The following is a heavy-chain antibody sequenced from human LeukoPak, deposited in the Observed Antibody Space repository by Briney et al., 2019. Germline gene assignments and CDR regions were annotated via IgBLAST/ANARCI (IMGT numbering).Heavy chain of an antibody. Sequence: SSETLSLTCTVSGDSISSGDYYWSWIRQPAGKGLEWIGRISSSGSTNYNPSLKSRVTISVDTSKNQFSLKVNSVTAADTAVYYCARAHSTGYYSAIDYWGQGTLVTVSS. CDR1: GDSISSGDYY. V-gene: IGHV4-61*02. CDR3: ARAHSTGYYSAIDY. D-gene: IGHD3-22*01. J-gene: IGHJ4*02. CDR2: ISSSGST.